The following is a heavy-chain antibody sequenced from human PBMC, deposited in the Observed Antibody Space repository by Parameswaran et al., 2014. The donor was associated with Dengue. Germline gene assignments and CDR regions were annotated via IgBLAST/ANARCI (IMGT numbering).Heavy chain of an antibody. J-gene: IGHJ4*02. D-gene: IGHD3-10*01. V-gene: IGHV4-4*02. Sequence: VRQAPGKGLEWIGEIYHSGSTNYNPSLKSRVTISVDKSKNQFSLKLSSVTAADTAVYYCARRVSVGFGDKYFDYWGQGTWSPSPQ. CDR3: ARRVSVGFGDKYFDY. CDR2: IYHSGST.